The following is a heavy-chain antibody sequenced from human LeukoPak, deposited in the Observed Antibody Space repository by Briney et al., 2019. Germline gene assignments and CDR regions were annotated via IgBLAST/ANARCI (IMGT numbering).Heavy chain of an antibody. V-gene: IGHV3-9*01. D-gene: IGHD3-10*01. CDR1: GFTFDDYA. CDR3: AKERALGELNAAFDL. CDR2: INWRGRSI. J-gene: IGHJ3*01. Sequence: GRSLRLSCAASGFTFDDYAMHWVRQAPGKGLEWVSGINWRGRSIAYADSVKGRFTISRDNTKNSLYLQMNSLRTEETALYYCAKERALGELNAAFDLWGPGTLVTVSS.